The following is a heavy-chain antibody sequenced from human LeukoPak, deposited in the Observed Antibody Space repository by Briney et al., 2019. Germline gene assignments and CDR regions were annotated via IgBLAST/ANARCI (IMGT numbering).Heavy chain of an antibody. D-gene: IGHD6-13*01. CDR2: INPNSGGT. CDR3: ARVPYSSSWYGFDY. Sequence: ASVKVSCKASGYAFTGYYMHWVRQAPGQGLEWMGRINPNSGGTNYAQKFQGRVTMTRDTSISTAYMELSRLRSDDTAVYYCARVPYSSSWYGFDYWGQGTLVTVSS. J-gene: IGHJ4*02. CDR1: GYAFTGYY. V-gene: IGHV1-2*06.